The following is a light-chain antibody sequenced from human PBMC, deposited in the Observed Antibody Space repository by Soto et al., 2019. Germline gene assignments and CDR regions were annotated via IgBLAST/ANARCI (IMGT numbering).Light chain of an antibody. CDR3: QQYHDSPMTT. CDR2: GAS. Sequence: VLPQSPDTLSLSPGDRATLSCRASQSVRSTFLSWYQQKPGQAPRLLIYGASNRAADIPGRFSGSASGTEFNLTLSSLEPDASAVYYCQQYHDSPMTTFGQGTKLQIK. V-gene: IGKV3-20*01. CDR1: QSVRSTF. J-gene: IGKJ2*01.